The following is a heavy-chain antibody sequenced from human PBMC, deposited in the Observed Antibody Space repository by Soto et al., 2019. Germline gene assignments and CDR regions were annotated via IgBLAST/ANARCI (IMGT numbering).Heavy chain of an antibody. V-gene: IGHV4-4*02. J-gene: IGHJ4*02. CDR2: IYQSGTT. CDR3: ATEDSMNWTHDY. Sequence: SETLSLTCVFSGGSISNIHVWSWVRQPPGKGLEWIGEIYQSGTTDYNPSLKSRVTMSVDKSRNQLSLTLNSVTAADTAVYYCATEDSMNWTHDYWGQGTLVTVS. CDR1: GGSISNIHV. D-gene: IGHD1-1*01.